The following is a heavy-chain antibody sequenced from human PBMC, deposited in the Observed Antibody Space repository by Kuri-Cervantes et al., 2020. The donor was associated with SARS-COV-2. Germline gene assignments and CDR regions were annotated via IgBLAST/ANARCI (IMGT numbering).Heavy chain of an antibody. D-gene: IGHD1-1*01. V-gene: IGHV3-74*01. CDR3: VRDGDHWNFDY. CDR1: GFTFSGHW. Sequence: ETLSLTCAASGFTFSGHWIHWARQAPGKGLVWVSRINPDGSYTNNADSVKGRFTLSRDNAKNMLFLQMNSLRAEDTAVYYCVRDGDHWNFDYWGQGTLVTVSS. CDR2: INPDGSYT. J-gene: IGHJ4*02.